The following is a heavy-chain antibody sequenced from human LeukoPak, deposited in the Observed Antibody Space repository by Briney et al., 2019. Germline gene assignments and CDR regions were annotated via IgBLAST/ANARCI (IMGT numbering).Heavy chain of an antibody. CDR3: ARDLTAGFYYDSPFDP. D-gene: IGHD3-22*01. V-gene: IGHV4-38-2*02. Sequence: KSSETLSLTCTVSGYSISSGYYWGWIRQPPGKGLEWIGYIYHSGSTYYNSSLKSRVTISVDTSKNQFSLKLNSVTAADTAVYYCARDLTAGFYYDSPFDPWGQGTLVTVSS. J-gene: IGHJ5*02. CDR2: IYHSGST. CDR1: GYSISSGYY.